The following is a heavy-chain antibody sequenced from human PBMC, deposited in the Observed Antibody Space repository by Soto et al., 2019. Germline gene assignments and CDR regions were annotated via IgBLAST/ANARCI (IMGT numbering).Heavy chain of an antibody. V-gene: IGHV1-8*01. CDR2: MNPNSGNT. CDR3: ASRYVFYSSSLGY. J-gene: IGHJ4*02. CDR1: GYTFTSYD. D-gene: IGHD6-6*01. Sequence: QVQLVQSGAEVKKPGASVKVSCKASGYTFTSYDINWVRQATGQGLEWMGWMNPNSGNTGYAQKFQGRVTMTRNTCISTAYMELSSLRSEDTAVYDFASRYVFYSSSLGYGGQGSLVTVSS.